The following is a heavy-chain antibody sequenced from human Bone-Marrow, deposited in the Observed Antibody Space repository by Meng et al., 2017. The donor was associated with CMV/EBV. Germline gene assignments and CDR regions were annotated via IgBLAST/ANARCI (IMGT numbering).Heavy chain of an antibody. V-gene: IGHV3-30-3*01. J-gene: IGHJ4*02. D-gene: IGHD4-17*01. CDR2: ISYDGSNR. CDR1: RFTFSSYS. CDR3: ARVRNDYGVKFDY. Sequence: AASRFTFSSYSMHWVRQAPGKGLEWVAVISYDGSNRYYADSVKGRFTISRDNSKNTLYLQMNSLRAEDTAVYYCARVRNDYGVKFDYWGQGTLVTVSS.